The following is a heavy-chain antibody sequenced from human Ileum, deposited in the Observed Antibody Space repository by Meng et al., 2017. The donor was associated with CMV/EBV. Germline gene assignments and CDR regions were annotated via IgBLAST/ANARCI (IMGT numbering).Heavy chain of an antibody. D-gene: IGHD2-21*01. Sequence: SGSALTSFAMGWVRHAAGAGLEWVSATSGNGAFSYDADTVKGRFTMSRDKSRGILYVQMNNLGVEDTGIDSCAKYKWRCEGGGCPLDYWRQGTLVTVSS. CDR3: AKYKWRCEGGGCPLDY. CDR1: GSALTSFA. CDR2: TSGNGAFS. J-gene: IGHJ4*02. V-gene: IGHV3-23*01.